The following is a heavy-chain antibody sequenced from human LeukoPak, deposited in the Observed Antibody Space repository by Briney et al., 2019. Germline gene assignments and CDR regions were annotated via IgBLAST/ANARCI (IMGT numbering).Heavy chain of an antibody. J-gene: IGHJ6*04. D-gene: IGHD3-10*02. Sequence: GGSLRLSCAAAGFTFSSYGMSWVRQAPGKGLEWVSAISGSGGSTYYADSVKGRFTISRDNAKNSLYLQMNSLRAEDTAVYYCAELGITMIGGVWGKGTTVTISS. CDR2: ISGSGGST. V-gene: IGHV3-23*01. CDR1: GFTFSSYG. CDR3: AELGITMIGGV.